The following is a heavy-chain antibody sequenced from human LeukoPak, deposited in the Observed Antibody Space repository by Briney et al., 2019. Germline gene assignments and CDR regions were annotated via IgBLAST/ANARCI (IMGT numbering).Heavy chain of an antibody. Sequence: GGSLRLSCAASGFTFSSYAMHWVRQAPGKGLVWEGVISYDGSNKYYADSVKGRFTISRDNSKNTLYLQMNSLRAEDTAVYYCARFDIVVVVAATGALDYWGQGTLVTVSS. V-gene: IGHV3-30-3*01. CDR3: ARFDIVVVVAATGALDY. J-gene: IGHJ4*02. CDR2: ISYDGSNK. CDR1: GFTFSSYA. D-gene: IGHD2-15*01.